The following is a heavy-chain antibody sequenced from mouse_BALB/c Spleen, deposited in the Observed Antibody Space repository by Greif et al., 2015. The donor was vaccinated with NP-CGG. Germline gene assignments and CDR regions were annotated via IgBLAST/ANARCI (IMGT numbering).Heavy chain of an antibody. V-gene: IGHV1-9*01. CDR3: ARDYGSPPWFAH. J-gene: IGHJ3*01. CDR2: ILPGSGST. CDR1: GYTFSSYW. Sequence: VQLQQSGAELMKPGASVKISCKATGYTFSSYWIEWVKQRPGHGLEWIGEILPGSGSTNYDEKFKGKATFTADTSSNTAYMQLSSLTSEDSAVYYCARDYGSPPWFAHWGQGTLVTVSA. D-gene: IGHD1-1*01.